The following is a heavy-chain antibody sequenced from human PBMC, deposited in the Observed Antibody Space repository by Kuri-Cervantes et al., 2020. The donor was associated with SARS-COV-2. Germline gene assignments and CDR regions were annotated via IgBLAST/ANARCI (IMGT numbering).Heavy chain of an antibody. CDR3: ATGPPTSLGGNWFDP. J-gene: IGHJ5*02. Sequence: ASVKVSCKASGYTFTELSMHWVRQAPGKGLEWMGGFDPEDGETIYAQKFQGRVTMTEDTSTDTAYMELSSLRPEDTAVYYCATGPPTSLGGNWFDPWGQGTLVTVSS. CDR2: FDPEDGET. V-gene: IGHV1-24*01. CDR1: GYTFTELS. D-gene: IGHD3-16*01.